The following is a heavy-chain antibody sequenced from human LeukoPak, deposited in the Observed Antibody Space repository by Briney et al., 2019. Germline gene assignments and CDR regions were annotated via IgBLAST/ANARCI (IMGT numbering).Heavy chain of an antibody. CDR3: AREGSYYDSSGYYSSFDY. CDR1: GFTFNSYA. D-gene: IGHD3-22*01. J-gene: IGHJ4*02. V-gene: IGHV3-23*01. Sequence: HPGGSLRLSCAASGFTFNSYAMSWVRQAPGKGLEWVSAIGGSGGTTYLADSVKGRFTISRDNSKNTLYLQMNSLRAEDTAVYYCAREGSYYDSSGYYSSFDYWGQGTLVTVSS. CDR2: IGGSGGTT.